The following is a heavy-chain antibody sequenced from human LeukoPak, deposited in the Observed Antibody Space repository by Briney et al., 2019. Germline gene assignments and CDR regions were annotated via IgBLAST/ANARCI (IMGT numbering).Heavy chain of an antibody. D-gene: IGHD3-9*01. J-gene: IGHJ4*02. CDR3: ARGDDILTGYLYYFDY. V-gene: IGHV1-2*04. CDR2: INPNSGGT. Sequence: WASVKVSCKASGYTFTGYYMHGVRQAPGQGLEWMGWINPNSGGTNYAQKFQGWVTMTRDTSISTAYMELSRLRSDDTAVYYCARGDDILTGYLYYFDYWGQGTLVTVPS. CDR1: GYTFTGYY.